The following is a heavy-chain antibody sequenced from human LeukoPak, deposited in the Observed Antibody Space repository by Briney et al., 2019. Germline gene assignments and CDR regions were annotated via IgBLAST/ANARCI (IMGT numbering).Heavy chain of an antibody. CDR3: ARASHYYGSGSYYRGWFDP. CDR1: GGSISGYY. CDR2: IYYSGST. V-gene: IGHV4-59*01. J-gene: IGHJ5*02. Sequence: SETLSLTCTVSGGSISGYYWSWIRQPPGKGLEWIGYIYYSGSTNYNPSLKSRVTISVDTSKNQFSLKLSSVTAADTAVYYCARASHYYGSGSYYRGWFDPWGQGTLVTVSS. D-gene: IGHD3-10*01.